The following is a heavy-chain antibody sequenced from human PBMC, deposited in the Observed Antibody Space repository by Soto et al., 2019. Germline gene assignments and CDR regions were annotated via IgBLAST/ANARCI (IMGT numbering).Heavy chain of an antibody. V-gene: IGHV1-8*02. D-gene: IGHD7-27*01. Sequence: QVQLVQSGAEVKKPGASVKVSCKASGYTFTTYDVNWMRQATGQGPEWLGWMNPNNGDTGYAQKFQGRVTLTRDTSMNPAYMELSSLTYEDTAVYYCARNRRETGDFDYWGQGTLVTVSS. CDR1: GYTFTTYD. CDR2: MNPNNGDT. CDR3: ARNRRETGDFDY. J-gene: IGHJ4*02.